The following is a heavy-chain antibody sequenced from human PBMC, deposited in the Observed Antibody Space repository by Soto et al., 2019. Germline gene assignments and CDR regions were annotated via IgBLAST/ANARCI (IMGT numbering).Heavy chain of an antibody. J-gene: IGHJ6*02. D-gene: IGHD2-15*01. CDR2: LVVGTGNT. Sequence: ASVKVSCKTSGFTFRSSAVQWVRQARGQRLEWIGWLVVGTGNTNYAQKFQQRVTISSDRSTNTVSMELSSLTSEDTAVYYCATGAYCSGGSCSDYYYYYGMDLWGQGTTVTVSS. CDR3: ATGAYCSGGSCSDYYYYYGMDL. V-gene: IGHV1-58*01. CDR1: GFTFRSSA.